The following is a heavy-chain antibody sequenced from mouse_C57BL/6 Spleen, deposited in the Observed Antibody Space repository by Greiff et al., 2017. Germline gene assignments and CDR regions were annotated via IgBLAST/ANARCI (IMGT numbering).Heavy chain of an antibody. CDR2: INPSTGGT. J-gene: IGHJ1*03. CDR3: ASDYYGSSYGEWYFDV. Sequence: EVKLQESGPELVKPGASVKISCKASGYSFTGYYMNWVKQSPEKSLEWIGEINPSTGGTTYNQKFKAKATLTVDKSSSTAYMQLKSLTSEDSAVYYCASDYYGSSYGEWYFDVWGTGTTVTVSS. D-gene: IGHD1-1*01. CDR1: GYSFTGYY. V-gene: IGHV1-42*01.